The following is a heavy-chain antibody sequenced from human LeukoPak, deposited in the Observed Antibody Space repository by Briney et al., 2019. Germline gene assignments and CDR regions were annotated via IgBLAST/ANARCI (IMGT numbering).Heavy chain of an antibody. V-gene: IGHV3-7*05. Sequence: GSLRLSCAASGFTFSTYWMSWVRQAPGKGLEWVANIKQDGSEKYYVDSVKGRFTISRDNAKNSLYLQMNSLRAEDTAVYYCARVFVWNYFNGMDVWGQGTTVTVSS. CDR1: GFTFSTYW. J-gene: IGHJ6*02. CDR3: ARVFVWNYFNGMDV. CDR2: IKQDGSEK. D-gene: IGHD1-7*01.